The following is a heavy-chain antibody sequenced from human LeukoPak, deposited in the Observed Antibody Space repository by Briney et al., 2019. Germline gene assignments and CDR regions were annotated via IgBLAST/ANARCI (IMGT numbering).Heavy chain of an antibody. CDR1: GFTFRSYG. CDR2: ISGSGDST. J-gene: IGHJ3*02. Sequence: QSGGSLRLSCAASGFTFRSYGMTWVRQAPGKGLEWVSAISGSGDSTYYADSVKGRFTISRDNSKNTLYLQMNSLRAEDTAVYYCARDQVAGGAFDIWGQGTMVTVSS. CDR3: ARDQVAGGAFDI. D-gene: IGHD6-25*01. V-gene: IGHV3-23*01.